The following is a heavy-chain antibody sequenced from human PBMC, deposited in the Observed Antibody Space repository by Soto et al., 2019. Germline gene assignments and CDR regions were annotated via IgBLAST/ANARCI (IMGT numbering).Heavy chain of an antibody. D-gene: IGHD3-9*01. CDR3: ARQGGYDIFDS. Sequence: QVQLQESGPGLVKPSETLSLTCTVSGGSISSYYWSWIRQPPGKGLEWIGYIYYSGSTNYNPSLTTXRTXSXVTSKNQCSLKLSAVTAADTAVSYCARQGGYDIFDSWGQGTLVTVSS. CDR2: IYYSGST. J-gene: IGHJ4*02. V-gene: IGHV4-59*08. CDR1: GGSISSYY.